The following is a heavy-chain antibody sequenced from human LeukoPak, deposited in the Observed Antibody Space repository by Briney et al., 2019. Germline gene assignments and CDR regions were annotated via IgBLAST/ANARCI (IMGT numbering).Heavy chain of an antibody. CDR1: GGSISSYY. V-gene: IGHV4-4*07. CDR2: IYTSGST. Sequence: SETLSLTCTVSGGSISSYYWSWIRQPAGKGLEWIGRIYTSGSTNYDPSLKSRFIMSVDTSKNQFSLKLSSVTAADTAVYYCGRFTMIGVAGGVRAFDIWGQGTMVTVSS. J-gene: IGHJ3*02. D-gene: IGHD3-22*01. CDR3: GRFTMIGVAGGVRAFDI.